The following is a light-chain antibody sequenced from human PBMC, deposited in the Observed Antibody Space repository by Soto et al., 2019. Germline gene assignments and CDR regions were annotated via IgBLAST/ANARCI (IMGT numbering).Light chain of an antibody. V-gene: IGLV2-14*01. Sequence: QPVLKQPASVTGSPGQSITIHCKGTRSVVGGYNYVSWYQQHPGKAPNLMIYDVSNRPSGVSNRFSGSKSGNTASLTISGLLAEDEADYYCSSYTSSSVYVFGTGTKVTVL. J-gene: IGLJ1*01. CDR2: DVS. CDR1: RSVVGGYNY. CDR3: SSYTSSSVYV.